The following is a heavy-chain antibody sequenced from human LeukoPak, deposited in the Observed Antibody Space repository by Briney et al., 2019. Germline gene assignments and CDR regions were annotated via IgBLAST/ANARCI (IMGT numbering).Heavy chain of an antibody. J-gene: IGHJ4*02. CDR2: ISGSGGST. V-gene: IGHV3-23*01. CDR1: GFTFSSYA. D-gene: IGHD3-10*01. CDR3: AKARSRGYYGSVYLDY. Sequence: GGSLRLSCAASGFTFSSYAMSWVRQAPGKGLEWVSAISGSGGSTYYADSVKGRFTISRDNSKNTLYLQMNSLRAEDTAVYYCAKARSRGYYGSVYLDYWGQGTLVTVSS.